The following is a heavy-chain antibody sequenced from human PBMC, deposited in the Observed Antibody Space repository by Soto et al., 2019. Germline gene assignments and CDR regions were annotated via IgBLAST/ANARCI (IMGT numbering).Heavy chain of an antibody. CDR2: IGHLEAT. J-gene: IGHJ5*02. CDR3: ARHSLALRKNNWFDP. V-gene: IGHV4-30-2*06. CDR1: GVAMPYGGYS. Sequence: PSETLSLTCSVSGVAMPYGGYSWSWIRQSPEKGLEWLGYIGHLEATYYNPSFKSRLSLSIDRTRNQFSLSLSSMTAADTALYFCARHSLALRKNNWFDPWGQGIMVT. D-gene: IGHD3-3*02.